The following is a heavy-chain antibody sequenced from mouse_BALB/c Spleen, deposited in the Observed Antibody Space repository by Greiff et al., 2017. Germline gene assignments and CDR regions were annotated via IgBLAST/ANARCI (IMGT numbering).Heavy chain of an antibody. CDR1: GFSLTSYG. J-gene: IGHJ4*01. CDR3: ARDRELRSYAMDY. CDR2: IWAGGST. D-gene: IGHD1-1*01. V-gene: IGHV2-9*02. Sequence: QVQLQDSGPGLVAPSQSLSITCTVSGFSLTSYGVHWVRQPPGKGLEWLGVIWAGGSTNYNSALMSRLSISKDNSKSQVFLKMNSLQTDDTAMYYCARDRELRSYAMDYWGQGTSVTVSS.